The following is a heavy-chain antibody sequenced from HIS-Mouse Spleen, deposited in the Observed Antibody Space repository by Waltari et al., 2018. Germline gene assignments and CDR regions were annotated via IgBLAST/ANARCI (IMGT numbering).Heavy chain of an antibody. Sequence: QLQLQESGPGLVKPSETLSLTCTVSGGPISSSSYFRGRNRQPPGKGLEWTGSIYYSGSTYYNPSLKSRVTISVDTSKNQFSLKLSSVTAADTAVYYCAREIPYSSSWYDWYFDLWGRGTLVTVSS. D-gene: IGHD6-13*01. CDR3: AREIPYSSSWYDWYFDL. CDR2: IYYSGST. J-gene: IGHJ2*01. CDR1: GGPISSSSYF. V-gene: IGHV4-39*07.